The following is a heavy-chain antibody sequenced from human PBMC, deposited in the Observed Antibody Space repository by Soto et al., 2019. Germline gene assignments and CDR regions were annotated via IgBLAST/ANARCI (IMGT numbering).Heavy chain of an antibody. D-gene: IGHD3-3*01. CDR1: GGSISSGDYY. CDR3: AREHYYDLPPTGP. Sequence: PSETLSVTCTVSGGSISSGDYYWSWIRQPPGKGLEWIGYIYYSGSTYYNPSLKSRVTISVDTSKNQFSLKLSSVTAADTAVYYCAREHYYDLPPTGPWGQGTLVTVSS. CDR2: IYYSGST. J-gene: IGHJ5*02. V-gene: IGHV4-30-4*01.